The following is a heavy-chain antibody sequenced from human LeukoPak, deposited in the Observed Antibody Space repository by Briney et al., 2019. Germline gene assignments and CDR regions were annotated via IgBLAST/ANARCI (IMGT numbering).Heavy chain of an antibody. Sequence: ASVKVSCKASGGTFSSYAISWVQQAPGKGLEWMGLVDPEDGETIYAEKFQGRVTITADTSTDTAYMELSSLRSEDTAVYYCATTSRYYYYYYMDVWGKGTTVTVSS. V-gene: IGHV1-69-2*01. CDR1: GGTFSSYA. CDR3: ATTSRYYYYYYMDV. J-gene: IGHJ6*03. CDR2: VDPEDGET.